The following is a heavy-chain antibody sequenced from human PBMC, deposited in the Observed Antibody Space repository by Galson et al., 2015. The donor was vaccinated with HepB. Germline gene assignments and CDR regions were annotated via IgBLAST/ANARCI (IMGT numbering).Heavy chain of an antibody. CDR3: ARDRGLHGSGSYTVDY. CDR1: GFTVRSNY. D-gene: IGHD3-10*01. J-gene: IGHJ4*02. V-gene: IGHV3-66*02. Sequence: SLRLSCAASGFTVRSNYMSWVRQAPGKGLEWVSVIYSGSRTYYADSVKGRFTISRDNSKNTLFLQMNSLRTEDTAVYYCARDRGLHGSGSYTVDYWGQGTLVTVSS. CDR2: IYSGSRT.